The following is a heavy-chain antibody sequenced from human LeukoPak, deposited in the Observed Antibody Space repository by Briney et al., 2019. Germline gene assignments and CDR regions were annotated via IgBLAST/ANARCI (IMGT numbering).Heavy chain of an antibody. Sequence: PGGSLRLSCAASGFTFSESGMHWVRQAPGKGLEWVALIWYDGGNKYYADSVKGRYTISRDNSKNTLNLQMNSLRAEDTAVYYCARGYYYHTSGYWGIDYWGQGTLVTVSS. J-gene: IGHJ4*02. CDR2: IWYDGGNK. D-gene: IGHD3-22*01. CDR3: ARGYYYHTSGYWGIDY. CDR1: GFTFSESG. V-gene: IGHV3-33*01.